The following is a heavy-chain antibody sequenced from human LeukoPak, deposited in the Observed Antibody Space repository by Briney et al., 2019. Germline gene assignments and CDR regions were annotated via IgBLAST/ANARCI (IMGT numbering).Heavy chain of an antibody. V-gene: IGHV4-31*03. J-gene: IGHJ5*02. D-gene: IGHD2-2*01. CDR3: AREGRRAVLNIVVVPAALARQNNWFDP. CDR2: MIYSGYT. Sequence: SETLSLTCTVSGGSISSGGYYWSWIRQHPGKGLEWIGYMIYSGYTHYNPSLKSRVTISVDTSNNQFFLKLSSVTAADTAVYYCAREGRRAVLNIVVVPAALARQNNWFDPWGQGTLVTVSS. CDR1: GGSISSGGYY.